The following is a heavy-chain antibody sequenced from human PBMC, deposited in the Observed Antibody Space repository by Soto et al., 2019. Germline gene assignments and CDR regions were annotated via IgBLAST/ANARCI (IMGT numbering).Heavy chain of an antibody. J-gene: IGHJ4*02. CDR2: IYSSGST. CDR1: GDSISSGGYY. D-gene: IGHD3-22*01. Sequence: SETLSLTCTVSGDSISSGGYYWTWIRQHPGKGLEWIGYIYSSGSTYYNPSLKSRVTISIDTSKNQFSLNLSSVTAADTAVYYCARSDSSGYYVSAYYWGQGTLVTVSS. CDR3: ARSDSSGYYVSAYY. V-gene: IGHV4-31*03.